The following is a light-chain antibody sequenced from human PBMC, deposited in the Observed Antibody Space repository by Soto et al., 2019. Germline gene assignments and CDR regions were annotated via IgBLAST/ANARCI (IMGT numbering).Light chain of an antibody. V-gene: IGKV1-5*03. J-gene: IGKJ4*01. CDR3: QQYSRYSIT. Sequence: DIQMTQSPSTLSASVGDRVTITCRASQSISHWLAWYQQKLGKAPTVLIYSTSVLESGVPSRFSGSGSGTEFTLTISSLQPDDFATYYCQQYSRYSITFGGGTKVEMK. CDR1: QSISHW. CDR2: STS.